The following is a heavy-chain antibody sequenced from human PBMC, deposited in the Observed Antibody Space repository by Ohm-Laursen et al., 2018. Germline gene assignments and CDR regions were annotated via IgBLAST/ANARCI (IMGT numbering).Heavy chain of an antibody. J-gene: IGHJ4*02. CDR1: GYTFTGYY. CDR2: INPNSGGT. V-gene: IGHV1-2*02. Sequence: ASVKVSCKASGYTFTGYYMHWVRQAPGQGLEWMGWINPNSGGTNYAQKFQGRVTMTRDTSISTAYMELSRLRSDDTAVYYCAREAYDSSGYLFDYWGQGTLGTVSS. CDR3: AREAYDSSGYLFDY. D-gene: IGHD3-22*01.